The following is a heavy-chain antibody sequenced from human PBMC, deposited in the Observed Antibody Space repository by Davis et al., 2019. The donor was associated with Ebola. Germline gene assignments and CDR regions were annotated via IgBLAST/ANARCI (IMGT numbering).Heavy chain of an antibody. CDR1: GGSISSGDYY. Sequence: SETLSLTCTVSGGSISSGDYYWSWIRQPPGKGLEWIGYIYYSGSTYYNPSLKSRVTISVDTSKNQFSLKLSSVTAADTAVYYCARTMIVVASFDYWGQGTLVTVSS. CDR3: ARTMIVVASFDY. J-gene: IGHJ4*02. V-gene: IGHV4-30-4*01. CDR2: IYYSGST. D-gene: IGHD3-22*01.